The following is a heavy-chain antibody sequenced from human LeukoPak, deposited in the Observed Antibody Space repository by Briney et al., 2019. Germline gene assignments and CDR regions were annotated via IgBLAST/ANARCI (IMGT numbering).Heavy chain of an antibody. V-gene: IGHV1-46*01. Sequence: ASVKVSCKASGYTFISYYMHWVRQAPGQGLEWMGIINPSGGSTSYAQKFQGRVTMTRDTSTSTVYMELSSLRSEDTAVYYCARDHQLLRSYYYYYYMDVWGKGTTVTVSS. CDR1: GYTFISYY. D-gene: IGHD2-2*01. J-gene: IGHJ6*03. CDR3: ARDHQLLRSYYYYYYMDV. CDR2: INPSGGST.